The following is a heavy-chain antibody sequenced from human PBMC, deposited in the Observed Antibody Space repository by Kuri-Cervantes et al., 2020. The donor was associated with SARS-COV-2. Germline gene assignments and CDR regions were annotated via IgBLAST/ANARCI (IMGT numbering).Heavy chain of an antibody. V-gene: IGHV3-53*01. Sequence: GESLKISCAASGFSFSTYWMSWVRQAPGKGLEWVSIIYGGGSTYYADSVKGRFTISRDNSKNTLYLQMNSLRAEDTAVYYCARGYEARYSSSWYLDYWGQGTLVTVSS. CDR3: ARGYEARYSSSWYLDY. CDR1: GFSFSTYW. D-gene: IGHD6-13*01. CDR2: IYGGGST. J-gene: IGHJ4*02.